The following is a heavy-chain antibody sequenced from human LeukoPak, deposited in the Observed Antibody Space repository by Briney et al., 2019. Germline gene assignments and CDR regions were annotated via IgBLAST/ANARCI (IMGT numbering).Heavy chain of an antibody. V-gene: IGHV1-18*01. D-gene: IGHD3-22*01. CDR1: GYTFTSYG. CDR2: ISAYNGNT. J-gene: IGHJ4*02. Sequence: GASVKVSCKASGYTFTSYGFSWVRQAPGQGLEWMGWISAYNGNTNYAQKLQGRVTMTTDTSTSTGYMELRSLRSDDTAVYYCARDRRYYYDTSGYYYIGYWGQGTLVTVSS. CDR3: ARDRRYYYDTSGYYYIGY.